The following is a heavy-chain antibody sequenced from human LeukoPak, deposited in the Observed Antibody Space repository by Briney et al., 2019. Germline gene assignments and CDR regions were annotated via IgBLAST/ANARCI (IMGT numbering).Heavy chain of an antibody. D-gene: IGHD2-2*01. V-gene: IGHV3-13*01. J-gene: IGHJ6*02. CDR1: GFTFSSYD. Sequence: GGSLRLSCAAYGFTFSSYDMHWDRQATGKGLEWVSAIGTAGNTCYPGSVKGRFTIYRENGKNSLYLQMNSLRAGDTAVYYCARGGYCSSTSCYAGIDYYGMDVWGQGTTVTVSS. CDR2: IGTAGNT. CDR3: ARGGYCSSTSCYAGIDYYGMDV.